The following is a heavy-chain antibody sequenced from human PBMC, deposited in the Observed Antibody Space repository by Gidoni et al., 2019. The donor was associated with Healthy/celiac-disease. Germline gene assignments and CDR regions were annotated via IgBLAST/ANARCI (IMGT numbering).Heavy chain of an antibody. V-gene: IGHV4-61*02. Sequence: QVQLQESGPGLVKPSQTLSLTCTVSGGSISSGSYSWSWIRQPAGKGLEWIGRIYTSGSTNYNPSLKSRVTISVDTSKNQFSLKLSSVTAADTAVYYCARDSGYYDFWSGPLDYWGQGTLVTVSS. J-gene: IGHJ4*02. D-gene: IGHD3-3*01. CDR2: IYTSGST. CDR3: ARDSGYYDFWSGPLDY. CDR1: GGSISSGSYS.